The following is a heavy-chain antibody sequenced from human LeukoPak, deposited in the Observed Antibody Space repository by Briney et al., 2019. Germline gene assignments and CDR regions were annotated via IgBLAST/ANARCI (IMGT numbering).Heavy chain of an antibody. V-gene: IGHV3-30*04. Sequence: PGRSLRLSCAASGFTFSSYAMHWVRQAPGKGLEWVAVISYDGSNEYYTDSVKGRFTISRDNSKNTLYLQMNSLRAEDTAVYYCARDKGGILWFGELLKVGGQGTLVTVSS. CDR3: ARDKGGILWFGELLKV. J-gene: IGHJ4*02. CDR1: GFTFSSYA. D-gene: IGHD3-10*01. CDR2: ISYDGSNE.